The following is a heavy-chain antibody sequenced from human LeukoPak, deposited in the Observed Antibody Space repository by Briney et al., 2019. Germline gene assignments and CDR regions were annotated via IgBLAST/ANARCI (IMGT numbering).Heavy chain of an antibody. J-gene: IGHJ4*02. D-gene: IGHD6-13*01. Sequence: GASVKVSCKASGYTFTGYYMHWVRQAPGQGLEWMGWINPNSGGTNYAQKFQGRVTMTRDTSISTAYMELSRLRSDDTAVYYCARDLSPYSSSSPDYWGQGTPVTVSS. CDR2: INPNSGGT. CDR3: ARDLSPYSSSSPDY. V-gene: IGHV1-2*02. CDR1: GYTFTGYY.